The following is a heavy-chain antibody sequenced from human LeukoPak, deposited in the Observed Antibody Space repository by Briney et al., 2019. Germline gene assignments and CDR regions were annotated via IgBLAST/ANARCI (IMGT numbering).Heavy chain of an antibody. J-gene: IGHJ5*02. V-gene: IGHV3-21*01. D-gene: IGHD3-22*01. CDR3: ARDLIDSGWFDP. Sequence: PGGSLRLSCAASGFTFSSYTMNWVRQAPGKGPEWVSSISSSSAYIYYADSVTGRFTISSDNAKNSLYLQMNSLRAEDTAVYYCARDLIDSGWFDPWGRGTLVTVSS. CDR2: ISSSSAYI. CDR1: GFTFSSYT.